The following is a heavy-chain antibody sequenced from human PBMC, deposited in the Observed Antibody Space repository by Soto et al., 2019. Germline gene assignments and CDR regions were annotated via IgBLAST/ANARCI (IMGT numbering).Heavy chain of an antibody. V-gene: IGHV1-69*01. CDR1: GGTFSSYA. J-gene: IGHJ1*01. Sequence: QVQLVQSGAEVKKPGSSVKVSCKASGGTFSSYAISWVRQAPGQGLEWMGGIIPIFGTANYAQKFQGRVTITADESTSTAYMELSSLRSEDTAVYYCASYQHIVVGREPSFQHWGQGTLVTVSS. CDR3: ASYQHIVVGREPSFQH. D-gene: IGHD2-21*01. CDR2: IIPIFGTA.